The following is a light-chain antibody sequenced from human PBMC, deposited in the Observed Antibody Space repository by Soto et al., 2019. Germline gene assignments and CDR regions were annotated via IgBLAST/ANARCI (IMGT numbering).Light chain of an antibody. CDR2: GAS. Sequence: PGERVTLSCRASQSVSNSYLTWYQQKPGQAPRLLIYGASTRATSIPARFSGSGSGTDFTLTISSLQPEDFAVYYCHQDYNLPLYTFGQGTKLEIK. CDR1: QSVSNSY. V-gene: IGKV3D-7*01. J-gene: IGKJ2*01. CDR3: HQDYNLPLYT.